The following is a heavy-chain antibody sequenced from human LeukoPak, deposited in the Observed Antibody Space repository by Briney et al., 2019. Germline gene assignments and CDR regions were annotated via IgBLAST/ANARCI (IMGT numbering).Heavy chain of an antibody. Sequence: NPSETLSLTCAVYGGSFSGYYWSWIRQPPGKGLEWIGEIDHSGSTNYNPSLKSRVTISVDTSKNQFSLKLSSVTAADTAVYYCARANYYDSSGYSYWGQGTLVTVSS. J-gene: IGHJ4*02. CDR2: IDHSGST. CDR1: GGSFSGYY. V-gene: IGHV4-34*01. D-gene: IGHD3-22*01. CDR3: ARANYYDSSGYSY.